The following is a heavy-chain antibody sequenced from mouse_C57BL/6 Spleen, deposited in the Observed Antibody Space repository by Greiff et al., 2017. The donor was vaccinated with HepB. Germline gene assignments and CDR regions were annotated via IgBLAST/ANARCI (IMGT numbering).Heavy chain of an antibody. V-gene: IGHV1-52*01. Sequence: VQLKQPGAELVRPGSSVKLSCKASGYTFTSYWMHWVKQRPIQGLEWIGNIDPSDSETHYNQKFKDKATLTVDKSSSTAYMQLSSLTSEDSAVYYCASHYGSDAMDYWGQGTSVTVSS. CDR2: IDPSDSET. CDR3: ASHYGSDAMDY. D-gene: IGHD1-1*01. J-gene: IGHJ4*01. CDR1: GYTFTSYW.